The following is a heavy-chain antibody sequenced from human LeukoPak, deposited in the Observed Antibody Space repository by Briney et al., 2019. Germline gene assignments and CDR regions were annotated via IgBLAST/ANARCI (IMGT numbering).Heavy chain of an antibody. CDR2: INHSGST. CDR1: GGSFSGYY. Sequence: SETLSLTCAVYGGSFSGYYWSWIRQPPGKGLEWIGEINHSGSTNYNPSLKSRVTISVDTSKNRFSLKLSSVTAADTAVYYCARAQSPYCSGGSCYSGYFDYWGQGTLVTVSS. D-gene: IGHD2-15*01. J-gene: IGHJ4*02. CDR3: ARAQSPYCSGGSCYSGYFDY. V-gene: IGHV4-34*01.